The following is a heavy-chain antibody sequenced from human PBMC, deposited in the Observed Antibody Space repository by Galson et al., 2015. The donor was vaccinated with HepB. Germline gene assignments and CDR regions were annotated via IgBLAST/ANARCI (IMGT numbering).Heavy chain of an antibody. Sequence: SLRLSCADSGFTFSNYGMHWVRQAQGKGLEWVAVISYDGSNKYYADSVKGRFTISRDNSKNTMYLQMDSLRAEDTALYYCAKDPYLYSALAGTMAGFDYWGQGTLVTVAS. CDR3: AKDPYLYSALAGTMAGFDY. CDR2: ISYDGSNK. D-gene: IGHD6-19*01. CDR1: GFTFSNYG. V-gene: IGHV3-30*18. J-gene: IGHJ4*02.